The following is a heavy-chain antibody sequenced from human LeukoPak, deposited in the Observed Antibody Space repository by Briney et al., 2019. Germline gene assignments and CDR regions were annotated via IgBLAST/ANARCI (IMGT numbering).Heavy chain of an antibody. J-gene: IGHJ4*02. Sequence: GASVKVSCKASGYTFTIYGISWVRQAPGQGLGWMGWISAYNGNTNYAQKFQGRVILTTDTSTSTVYMELRSLRSDDTAVYYCARDGNGPADYWGQGTLVTVSS. CDR1: GYTFTIYG. V-gene: IGHV1-18*01. D-gene: IGHD2-8*01. CDR3: ARDGNGPADY. CDR2: ISAYNGNT.